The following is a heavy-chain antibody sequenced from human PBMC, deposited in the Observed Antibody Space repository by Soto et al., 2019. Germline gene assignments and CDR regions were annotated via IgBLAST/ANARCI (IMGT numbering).Heavy chain of an antibody. J-gene: IGHJ6*02. CDR3: ARDWGYDSSGPPYYGMDV. V-gene: IGHV4-59*01. D-gene: IGHD3-22*01. CDR2: IYYSGST. Sequence: QVQLQESGPGLVKPSETLSLTCTVSGGSISSYYWSWIRQPPGKGLEWIGYIYYSGSTNYNPSLKSRVTISVDTSKNQISLKLSSVTAADKAVYYCARDWGYDSSGPPYYGMDVWGQGTTVTVSS. CDR1: GGSISSYY.